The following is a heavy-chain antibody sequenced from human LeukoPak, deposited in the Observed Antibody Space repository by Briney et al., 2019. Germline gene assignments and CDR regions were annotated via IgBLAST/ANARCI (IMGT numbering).Heavy chain of an antibody. V-gene: IGHV1-18*01. J-gene: IGHJ4*02. CDR1: GYRLTNYG. CDR3: ARDESSGSYGPNLDY. Sequence: ASVKVSCKASGYRLTNYGISWVRQAPGQGLQWMGWISTYNTNTNYAQKLQGRVTMTTDTSTSTAYMELRSLRSDDTAVYYCARDESSGSYGPNLDYWGQGTLVTVSS. D-gene: IGHD1-26*01. CDR2: ISTYNTNT.